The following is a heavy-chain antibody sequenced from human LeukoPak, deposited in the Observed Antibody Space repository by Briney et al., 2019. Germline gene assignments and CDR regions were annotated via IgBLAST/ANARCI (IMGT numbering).Heavy chain of an antibody. J-gene: IGHJ4*02. Sequence: GGSLRLSCAASGFTFSSYGMHWVRQAPGKGLEWVAFIRYDGSNKYYADSVKGRFTISRNNSKNTLYLQMNSLRAEDTAVYYCAKFSDYSNPLDYWGQGTLVTVFS. CDR3: AKFSDYSNPLDY. D-gene: IGHD4-11*01. V-gene: IGHV3-30*02. CDR2: IRYDGSNK. CDR1: GFTFSSYG.